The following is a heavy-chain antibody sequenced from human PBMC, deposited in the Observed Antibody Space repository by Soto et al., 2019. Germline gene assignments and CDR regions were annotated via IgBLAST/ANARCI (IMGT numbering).Heavy chain of an antibody. Sequence: QLQLQESGPGLVKPSETLSLTCTVSGGSISSSSYYWGWIRQPPGKGLEWIGSIYYSGSTYYNPSLKSRVTISVDTSKNQFSLKLSSVTAADTAVYYCARRGGRYGDYEAFDIWGQGTMVTVSS. CDR3: ARRGGRYGDYEAFDI. V-gene: IGHV4-39*01. J-gene: IGHJ3*02. D-gene: IGHD4-17*01. CDR2: IYYSGST. CDR1: GGSISSSSYY.